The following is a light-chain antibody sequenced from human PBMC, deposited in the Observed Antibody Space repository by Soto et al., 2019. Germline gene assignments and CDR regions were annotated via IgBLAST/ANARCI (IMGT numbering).Light chain of an antibody. CDR3: CSYAGSSTWV. V-gene: IGLV2-23*01. Sequence: QSVLTQPASVSGSPGQSITISCTETSSEVGSYNLVSWYQRHPGKAPKLMIYEGSKRSSGVSNRFSGSKSGNTASLTISGLQAEDEADYYCCSYAGSSTWVFGGGTKLTVL. J-gene: IGLJ3*02. CDR2: EGS. CDR1: SSEVGSYNL.